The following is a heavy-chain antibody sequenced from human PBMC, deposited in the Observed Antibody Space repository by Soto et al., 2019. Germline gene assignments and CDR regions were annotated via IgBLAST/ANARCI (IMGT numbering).Heavy chain of an antibody. V-gene: IGHV3-33*01. Sequence: LVVESGGGVVQPGRSPTLSCATSGFTFRSCGMHWVRQAPGKGLEWVAVLWYDGTTKYYSDSAKGRFIISRDNSKNTLYLQMNSVRVDDTGVYYCVRDLGRTDYRNNDIFDIWGQGTKVTVSS. CDR1: GFTFRSCG. D-gene: IGHD3-10*01. CDR2: LWYDGTTK. J-gene: IGHJ3*02. CDR3: VRDLGRTDYRNNDIFDI.